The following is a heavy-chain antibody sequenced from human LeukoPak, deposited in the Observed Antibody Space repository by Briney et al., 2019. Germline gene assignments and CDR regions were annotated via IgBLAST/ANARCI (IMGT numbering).Heavy chain of an antibody. V-gene: IGHV1-8*01. J-gene: IGHJ4*02. D-gene: IGHD3-10*01. CDR2: MNPNSGNT. Sequence: ASVKVSYKASGYTFTSYDINWVRQATGQGLEWMGWMNPNSGNTGYAQKFQGRVTMTRNTSISTAYMELSSLRSEDTAVYYCARATKNPNYYGSGLGYRPLGYWGQGTLVTVS. CDR3: ARATKNPNYYGSGLGYRPLGY. CDR1: GYTFTSYD.